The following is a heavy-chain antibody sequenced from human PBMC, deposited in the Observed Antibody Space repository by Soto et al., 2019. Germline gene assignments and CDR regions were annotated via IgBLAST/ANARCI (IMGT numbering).Heavy chain of an antibody. D-gene: IGHD6-19*01. CDR1: GGSISSYY. CDR3: ASGGSSGWSRYFDL. V-gene: IGHV4-59*01. CDR2: IYYSGST. J-gene: IGHJ2*01. Sequence: QVQLQESGPGLVKPSETLSLTCTVSGGSISSYYWSWIRQPQGKGLEWIGYIYYSGSTNYNPSLKSRVTISVDTSKNQFSLKLSSVTAADTAVYYCASGGSSGWSRYFDLWGRGTLVTVSS.